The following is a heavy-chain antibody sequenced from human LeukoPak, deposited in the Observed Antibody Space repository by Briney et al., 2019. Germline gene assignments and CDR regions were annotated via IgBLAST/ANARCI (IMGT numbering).Heavy chain of an antibody. D-gene: IGHD6-19*01. CDR2: ISAFNGNT. CDR3: ARVMMWGYSSGFYY. V-gene: IGHV1-18*01. J-gene: IGHJ4*02. CDR1: GYTFTSYG. Sequence: GASVKVSCKASGYTFTSYGISWVRQAPGQGLEWMGWISAFNGNTNYAQKLQGRVTMTTDTSTSTAYMELRSLRSDDTAVYYCARVMMWGYSSGFYYWGQGTLVTVSS.